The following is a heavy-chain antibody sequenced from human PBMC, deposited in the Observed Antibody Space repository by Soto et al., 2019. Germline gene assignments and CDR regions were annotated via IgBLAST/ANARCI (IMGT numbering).Heavy chain of an antibody. CDR2: ISYDGSNK. CDR3: ATLVPKQAKSIFDY. J-gene: IGHJ4*02. D-gene: IGHD2-2*01. V-gene: IGHV3-30-3*01. CDR1: GFTFSSYA. Sequence: GRSLRLSCAASGFTFSSYAMHWVRQAPGKGLEWVAVISYDGSNKYYADSVKGRFTISRDNSKNTLYLQMNSLRAEDTAVYYCATLVPKQAKSIFDYWGEGTLVTVSS.